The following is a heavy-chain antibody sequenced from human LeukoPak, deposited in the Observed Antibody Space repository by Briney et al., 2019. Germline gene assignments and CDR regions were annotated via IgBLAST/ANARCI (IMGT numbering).Heavy chain of an antibody. CDR3: ARGRGAYYFDY. CDR1: GFTFSSYT. D-gene: IGHD1-26*01. CDR2: ISSGSLYI. V-gene: IGHV3-21*01. Sequence: PGGSLRLSCAASGFTFSSYTMNWVRQAPGKGLEWVSSISSGSLYIYYADSLKGRFTLSRDNAKNSLYLQLNSLRSEDTAIYYCARGRGAYYFDYWGQGTLVTVSS. J-gene: IGHJ4*02.